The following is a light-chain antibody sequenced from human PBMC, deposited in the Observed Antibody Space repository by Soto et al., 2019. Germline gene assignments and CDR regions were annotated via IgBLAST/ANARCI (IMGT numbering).Light chain of an antibody. Sequence: QSVLTQPPSASGSPGQSVTIPCTGTSSDVGAYNYVSWYQQHPGKAPRLMIYDVSKRPSGVPDRFSGSKSGNTASLTVSGLQAEDEADYFCSSYAGRHSYVFGAGTKVTVL. J-gene: IGLJ1*01. CDR2: DVS. CDR3: SSYAGRHSYV. V-gene: IGLV2-8*01. CDR1: SSDVGAYNY.